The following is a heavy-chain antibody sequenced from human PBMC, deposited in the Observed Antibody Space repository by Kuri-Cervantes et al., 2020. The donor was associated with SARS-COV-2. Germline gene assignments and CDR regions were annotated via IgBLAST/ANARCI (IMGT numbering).Heavy chain of an antibody. CDR2: TNPNSGGT. J-gene: IGHJ3*02. Sequence: ASVKVSCKASGYTFTSYGISWVRQAPGQGLEWMGWTNPNSGGTNYAQKFQGRVTMTRDTSISTAYMELSRLRSDDTAVYYCARALLRSLTNDAFDIWGQGTMVTVSS. CDR3: ARALLRSLTNDAFDI. CDR1: GYTFTSYG. V-gene: IGHV1-2*02.